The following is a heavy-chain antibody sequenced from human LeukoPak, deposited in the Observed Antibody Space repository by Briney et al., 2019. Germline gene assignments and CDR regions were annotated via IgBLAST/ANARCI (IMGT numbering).Heavy chain of an antibody. J-gene: IGHJ3*02. D-gene: IGHD3-22*01. Sequence: SETLSLTCTVSGGSISSYYWSCIRQPPGKGLEWIGYIYYSGSTNYNPSLKSRVTISVDTSKNQFSLKLSSVTAADTAVYYCARNYYDSSGYYIEAFDIWGQGTMVTVSS. V-gene: IGHV4-59*08. CDR2: IYYSGST. CDR1: GGSISSYY. CDR3: ARNYYDSSGYYIEAFDI.